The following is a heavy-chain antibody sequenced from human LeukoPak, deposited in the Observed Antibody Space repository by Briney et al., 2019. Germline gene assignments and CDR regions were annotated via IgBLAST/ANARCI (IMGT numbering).Heavy chain of an antibody. D-gene: IGHD6-6*01. CDR1: GFTFSSYG. V-gene: IGHV3-30*02. Sequence: GGSLRLSCAASGFTFSSYGMHWVRQAPGKGLEWVAFIRYDGSNKYYADSVKGRFTISRDNSKNTLYLQMNSLRAEDTAVYYCAKEPLKGSSSVPQPFDYWGQGTLVTVSS. CDR3: AKEPLKGSSSVPQPFDY. J-gene: IGHJ4*02. CDR2: IRYDGSNK.